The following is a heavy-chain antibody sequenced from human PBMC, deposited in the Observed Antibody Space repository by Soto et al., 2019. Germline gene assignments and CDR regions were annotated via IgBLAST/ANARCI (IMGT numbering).Heavy chain of an antibody. CDR2: ISAYNGNT. D-gene: IGHD1-7*01. CDR1: GYTFTSYG. J-gene: IGHJ5*02. Sequence: QVQLVQSGAEVKKPGASVKVSCKASGYTFTSYGISWVRQAPGQGLEWMGRISAYNGNTNYAQKLQGRVTXTXXXSXXTAYMELRSLRSDDTAVYYCARDRGYNWNYGWFDPWGQGTLVTVSS. CDR3: ARDRGYNWNYGWFDP. V-gene: IGHV1-18*01.